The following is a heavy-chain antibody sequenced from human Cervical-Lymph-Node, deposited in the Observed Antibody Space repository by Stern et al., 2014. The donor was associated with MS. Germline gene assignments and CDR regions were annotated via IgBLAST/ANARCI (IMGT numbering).Heavy chain of an antibody. Sequence: VQLVQSGAEVKKPGASVKVSCKASGYTFNGYYIHWVRQAPGQGLEWMGWINPNTGATNYAQKFQGRVTMTRDTSISTAYMELSRLRSDDTAVYYCARDPDVTPVTRDYWGQGTLVTVSS. J-gene: IGHJ4*02. D-gene: IGHD4-17*01. CDR1: GYTFNGYY. CDR3: ARDPDVTPVTRDY. V-gene: IGHV1-2*02. CDR2: INPNTGAT.